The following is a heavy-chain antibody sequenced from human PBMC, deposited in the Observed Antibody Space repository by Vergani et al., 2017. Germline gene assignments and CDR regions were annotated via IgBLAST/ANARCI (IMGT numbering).Heavy chain of an antibody. CDR3: AREDTYYDFWSGYYTGRRWFDP. V-gene: IGHV1-2*02. J-gene: IGHJ5*02. CDR1: GYTFTGYY. CDR2: INPNSGGT. D-gene: IGHD3-3*01. Sequence: QVQLVQSGAEVKKPGASVKVSCKASGYTFTGYYMHWVRQAPGQGLEWMGWINPNSGGTYYAQKFQGRVTMTRGTSISTAYMELSRLRSDDTAVYYCAREDTYYDFWSGYYTGRRWFDPWGQGTLVTVSS.